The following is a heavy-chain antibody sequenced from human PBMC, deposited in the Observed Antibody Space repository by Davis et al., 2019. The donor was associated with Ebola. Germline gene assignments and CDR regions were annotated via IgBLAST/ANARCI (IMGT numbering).Heavy chain of an antibody. J-gene: IGHJ6*02. V-gene: IGHV4-30-4*01. CDR2: IYYSGST. CDR3: ARARGGNGYYYYGMDV. CDR1: GGSISSGDYY. Sequence: PSETLSLTCTVSGGSISSGDYYWSWIRQPPGKGLEWIGYIYYSGSTYYNPSLKSRVTISVDTSKNQFSLKLSSVTAADTAVYYCARARGGNGYYYYGMDVWGQGTTVTVSS. D-gene: IGHD4-23*01.